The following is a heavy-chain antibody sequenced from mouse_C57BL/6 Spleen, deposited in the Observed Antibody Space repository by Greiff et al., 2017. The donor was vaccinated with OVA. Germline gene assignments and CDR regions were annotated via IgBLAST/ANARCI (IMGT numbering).Heavy chain of an antibody. CDR1: GYTFTDYN. V-gene: IGHV1-22*01. CDR2: INPNNGGT. CDR3: ARDYGRNYFDY. Sequence: VQLQQSGPELVKPGASVKMSCKASGYTFTDYNMHWVKQSHGKSLEWIGYINPNNGGTSYNQKFKGKATLTVNKSSNTAYMELRSLTSEDSAVYYCARDYGRNYFDYWGQGTTLTVSS. J-gene: IGHJ2*01. D-gene: IGHD1-1*01.